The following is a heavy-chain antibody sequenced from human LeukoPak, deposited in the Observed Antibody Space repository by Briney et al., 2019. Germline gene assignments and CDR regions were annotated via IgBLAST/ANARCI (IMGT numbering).Heavy chain of an antibody. V-gene: IGHV3-7*01. CDR1: GFSLYQHW. CDR3: AREDISGPGGRYSYNLDV. J-gene: IGHJ6*02. D-gene: IGHD3-16*01. Sequence: GGSLRLSCAASGFSLYQHWMTWVRQIPGKGLEWVANIKEDGGERNYVDSVKGRFTISRDNTRNSLYLQMNSLRPEDTAIYYCAREDISGPGGRYSYNLDVRGQGTAVTVSS. CDR2: IKEDGGER.